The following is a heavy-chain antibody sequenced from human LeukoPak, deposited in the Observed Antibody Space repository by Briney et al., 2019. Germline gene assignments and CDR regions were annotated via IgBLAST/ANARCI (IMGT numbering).Heavy chain of an antibody. D-gene: IGHD6-25*01. J-gene: IGHJ5*02. Sequence: SVKVSCKTSGFTFSSSTVQWVRQARGQRLEWLGWIGLGSGGTKYAQRVQERLTLTRDMSTNPAYMELSSLRSEDTAVYYCVAERYSDGCCWFDPWGQGTLVTVSS. CDR1: GFTFSSST. V-gene: IGHV1-58*01. CDR2: IGLGSGGT. CDR3: VAERYSDGCCWFDP.